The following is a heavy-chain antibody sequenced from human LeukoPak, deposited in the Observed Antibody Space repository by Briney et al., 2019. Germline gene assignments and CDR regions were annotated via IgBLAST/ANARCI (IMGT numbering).Heavy chain of an antibody. CDR1: GYTFTSYG. J-gene: IGHJ5*02. V-gene: IGHV1-18*01. D-gene: IGHD2-2*01. CDR3: ARAVVVPAAIWFDP. CDR2: ISAYDGNT. Sequence: AASVKVSCKASGYTFTSYGISWVRQASGQGLEWMGWISAYDGNTNYAQKLQGRVTMTTDTSTSTAYMELRSLRSDDTAVYYCARAVVVPAAIWFDPWGQGTLVTVSS.